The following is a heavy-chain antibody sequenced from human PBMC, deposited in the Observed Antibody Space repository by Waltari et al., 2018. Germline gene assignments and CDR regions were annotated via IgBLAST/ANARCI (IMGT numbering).Heavy chain of an antibody. J-gene: IGHJ4*02. Sequence: QVQLVQSGAEVKKPGASVKVSCKASGYTFTSYDLTWVRQATGQGLESMGWMNPNSGNTGYAQKFQGRVTMTRNTSISTAYMELSSLRSEDTAVYYCASNANRAATSLGYWGQGTLVTVSS. V-gene: IGHV1-8*01. CDR2: MNPNSGNT. D-gene: IGHD6-13*01. CDR1: GYTFTSYD. CDR3: ASNANRAATSLGY.